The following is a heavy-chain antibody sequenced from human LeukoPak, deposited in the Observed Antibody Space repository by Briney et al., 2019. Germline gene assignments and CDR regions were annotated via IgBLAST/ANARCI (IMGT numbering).Heavy chain of an antibody. CDR2: IYYSGST. CDR3: ARMRTMVRGVLGNFDY. CDR1: GGSISSSSYY. D-gene: IGHD3-10*01. J-gene: IGHJ4*02. V-gene: IGHV4-61*05. Sequence: PSETLSLTCTVSGGSISSSSYYWGWIRQPPGKGLEWIGYIYYSGSTNYNPSLKSRVTISVDTSKNQFSLKLSSVTAADTAVYYCARMRTMVRGVLGNFDYWGQGTLVTVSS.